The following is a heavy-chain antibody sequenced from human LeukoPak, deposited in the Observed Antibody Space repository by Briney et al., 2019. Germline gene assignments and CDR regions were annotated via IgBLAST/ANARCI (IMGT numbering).Heavy chain of an antibody. CDR1: GFPFIEYS. V-gene: IGHV3-66*01. CDR2: IYSGGST. J-gene: IGHJ4*02. CDR3: ASGTYYYDTLHRDY. Sequence: GGSLRLSCTASGFPFIEYSMNWVRQVPGKGLEWVSVIYSGGSTYYADSVKGRFTISRDNSKNTLYLQMNSLRAEDTAVYYCASGTYYYDTLHRDYWGQGTLVTVSS. D-gene: IGHD3-22*01.